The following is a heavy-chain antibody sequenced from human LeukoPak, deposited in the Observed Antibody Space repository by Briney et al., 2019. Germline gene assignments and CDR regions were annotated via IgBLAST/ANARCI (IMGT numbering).Heavy chain of an antibody. V-gene: IGHV3-21*01. Sequence: GGSLRLSFAASGFTFNSYSMNWVRQAPGKGLEWVSSISTSSNYIYYADSVKGRFTISRDNAKNSLYLQMNSLRAEDTAVYYCARGGNYYDDFFDFWGQGTLVTVSS. CDR3: ARGGNYYDDFFDF. CDR1: GFTFNSYS. D-gene: IGHD3-22*01. J-gene: IGHJ4*02. CDR2: ISTSSNYI.